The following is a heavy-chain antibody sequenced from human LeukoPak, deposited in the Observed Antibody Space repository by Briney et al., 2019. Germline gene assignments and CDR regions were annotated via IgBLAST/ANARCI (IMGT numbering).Heavy chain of an antibody. CDR2: IYSGGST. CDR3: ARGYCSGGSRYGALNY. V-gene: IGHV3-53*01. D-gene: IGHD2-15*01. J-gene: IGHJ4*02. Sequence: PGGSLRLSCAASGFTVSSNYMSWVRQAPGKGLEWVSVIYSGGSTYYADSVKGRFTISRDNSKNTLYLQMNSLRTEDTAVYYCARGYCSGGSRYGALNYWGQGTLVTVSS. CDR1: GFTVSSNY.